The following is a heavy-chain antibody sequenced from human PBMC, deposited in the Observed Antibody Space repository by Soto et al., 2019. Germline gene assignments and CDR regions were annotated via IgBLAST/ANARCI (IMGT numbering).Heavy chain of an antibody. Sequence: ASVKVSCKASGGTFSSYTISWVRHAPGQGLEWMGRIIPILGIANYAQKFQGRVTITADKSTSTAYMELSSLRSEDTAVHYCAREQYSSSSGHDAFDIWGQGTMVTVSS. CDR2: IIPILGIA. CDR1: GGTFSSYT. J-gene: IGHJ3*02. V-gene: IGHV1-69*04. CDR3: AREQYSSSSGHDAFDI. D-gene: IGHD6-6*01.